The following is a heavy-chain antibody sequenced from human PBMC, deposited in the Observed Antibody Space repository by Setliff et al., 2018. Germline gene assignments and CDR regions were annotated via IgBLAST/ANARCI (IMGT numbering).Heavy chain of an antibody. V-gene: IGHV4-38-2*01. CDR3: VRQEEETSMVMYYFTS. D-gene: IGHD5-18*01. CDR1: LYSFNSYYY. Sequence: PSSTLSLTFYFSLYSFNSYYYFSCIRQSPGRGLEWIGSVSHSGSPYYNPSLKSRVSISEDRSKNRLSLKLNSVTAADTAIYYCVRQEEETSMVMYYFTSWGPGTLVTVSS. CDR2: VSHSGSP. J-gene: IGHJ4*02.